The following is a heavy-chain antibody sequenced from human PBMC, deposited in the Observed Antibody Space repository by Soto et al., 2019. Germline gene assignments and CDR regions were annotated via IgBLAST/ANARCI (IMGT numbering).Heavy chain of an antibody. J-gene: IGHJ6*02. CDR2: IGGSGSST. CDR1: AFTFSNYA. Sequence: VQLLESGGGLVQPGGSLRLSCAASAFTFSNYAMSWVRQAPGKGLEWVSAIGGSGSSTYYADSVKGRFTVSRDNSKNTLHLQMNSLRADDAAVYYCAKGMLTIFGAVIIDGMDVWGQGTTVTVSS. D-gene: IGHD3-3*01. V-gene: IGHV3-23*01. CDR3: AKGMLTIFGAVIIDGMDV.